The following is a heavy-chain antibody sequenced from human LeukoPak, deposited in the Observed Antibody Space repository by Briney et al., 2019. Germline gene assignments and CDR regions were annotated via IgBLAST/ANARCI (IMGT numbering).Heavy chain of an antibody. V-gene: IGHV1-2*02. CDR1: GYSFTMYY. D-gene: IGHD3-22*01. J-gene: IGHJ4*02. CDR2: INPNSGGT. CDR3: ARPAYYYDSSGSLDY. Sequence: ASVKVSCKASGYSFTMYYIHWVRQAPGQGLEWMGWINPNSGGTNYAQKFRGRVTMTRDTSISTAYMELSRLRSDDTAVYYCARPAYYYDSSGSLDYWGQGTLVTVSS.